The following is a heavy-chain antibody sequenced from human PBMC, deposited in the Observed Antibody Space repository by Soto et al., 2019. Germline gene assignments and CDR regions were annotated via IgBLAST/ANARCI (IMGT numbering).Heavy chain of an antibody. CDR2: IYYSGST. Sequence: SETLSLTCTVSGGSISSSSYYWGWIRQPPGKGLEWIGSIYYSGSTYYNPSLKSRVTISVDTSKNQFSLKLSSVTAADTAVYYCARQGYCSSTSCYGKVWFDPWGQGTLVTVS. D-gene: IGHD2-2*01. CDR1: GGSISSSSYY. CDR3: ARQGYCSSTSCYGKVWFDP. V-gene: IGHV4-39*01. J-gene: IGHJ5*02.